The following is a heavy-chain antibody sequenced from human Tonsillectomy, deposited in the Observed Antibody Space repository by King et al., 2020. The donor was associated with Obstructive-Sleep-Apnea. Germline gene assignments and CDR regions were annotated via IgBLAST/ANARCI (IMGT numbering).Heavy chain of an antibody. V-gene: IGHV1-18*04. D-gene: IGHD3-22*01. CDR3: ARVDVDISGYYYDDWFDP. CDR1: GYTFTSYG. J-gene: IGHJ5*02. Sequence: QLVQSGADVKKPGASVKVSCKASGYTFTSYGISWVRQAPGQGLEWMGWISVYNGNRNYAQKFQDRVTMNTDTSTSTAYMELRSLRSDDTAVYYCARVDVDISGYYYDDWFDPWGQGTLVTVSS. CDR2: ISVYNGNR.